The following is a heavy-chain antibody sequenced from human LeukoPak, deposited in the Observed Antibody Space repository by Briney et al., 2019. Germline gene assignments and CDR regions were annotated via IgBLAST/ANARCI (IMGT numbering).Heavy chain of an antibody. Sequence: GSLRLSCAASGFTFMRYWMYWVRQAPGKGLVWVSRINSDGSSTSYADSVKGRFTISRDNAKNTLYLQMNSLRAEDAAVYYCASEYSSSSNYYYYGMDVWGQGTTVTVSS. CDR2: INSDGSST. CDR3: ASEYSSSSNYYYYGMDV. D-gene: IGHD6-6*01. J-gene: IGHJ6*02. V-gene: IGHV3-74*01. CDR1: GFTFMRYW.